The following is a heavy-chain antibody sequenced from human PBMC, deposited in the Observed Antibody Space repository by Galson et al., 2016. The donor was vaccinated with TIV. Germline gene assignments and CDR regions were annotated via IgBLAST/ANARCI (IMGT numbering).Heavy chain of an antibody. CDR3: MREGSTVTMHHYFGMDV. Sequence: LTCAVSSYSIKSGYFWGWIRQPPGKGLQWIGSIYESGTTCSNPSLKSRLTMSIDSSKNEFSLKLSSVTATDTAVYYCMREGSTVTMHHYFGMDVWGQGTSVTVSS. CDR1: SYSIKSGYF. V-gene: IGHV4-38-2*02. J-gene: IGHJ6*02. D-gene: IGHD4-17*01. CDR2: IYESGTT.